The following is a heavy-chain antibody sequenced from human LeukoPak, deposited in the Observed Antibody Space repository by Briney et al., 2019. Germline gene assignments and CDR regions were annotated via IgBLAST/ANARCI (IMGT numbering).Heavy chain of an antibody. D-gene: IGHD4/OR15-4a*01. V-gene: IGHV3-11*01. Sequence: GGSLRLSCSASGFSFSDSYMSWFRLSPEKGLEWIAYITSSGTTTDYGDSVKGRFTISGVNAKNSLYLQMNSLRPEDTAVYYCARDPDYGDPSWGQGTLVTVSS. CDR2: ITSSGTTT. CDR1: GFSFSDSY. J-gene: IGHJ5*02. CDR3: ARDPDYGDPS.